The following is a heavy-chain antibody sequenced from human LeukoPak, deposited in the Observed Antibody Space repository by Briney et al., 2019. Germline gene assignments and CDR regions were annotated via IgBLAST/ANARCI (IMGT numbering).Heavy chain of an antibody. V-gene: IGHV3-48*03. D-gene: IGHD5-12*01. CDR1: GFTFSSYE. J-gene: IGHJ4*02. CDR2: ISSSDSST. CDR3: ARDKYSGFLFDC. Sequence: PAGSLRLSCAASGFTFSSYEMNWVRQAPGKGLEWVSYISSSDSSTYYADSVKGRFTISRDNAKNSLSMQMNSLRVEDTAVYYCARDKYSGFLFDCWGQGTLVTVSS.